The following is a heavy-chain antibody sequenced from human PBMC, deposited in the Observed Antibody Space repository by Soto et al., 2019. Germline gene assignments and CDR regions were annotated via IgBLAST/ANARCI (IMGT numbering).Heavy chain of an antibody. CDR3: SKDDGHYHSNYGMAV. V-gene: IGHV3-30*18. CDR1: GFRFSAYA. CDR2: ISYEGSNR. J-gene: IGHJ6*02. Sequence: QVQLVESGGGVVQPGGSLRLSCAASGFRFSAYAMHWVRQAPGKGLEWVAVISYEGSNRFYADSVKGRFTVSRDNSKNKVYQELTSLRGDDPAGFHCSKDDGHYHSNYGMAVGGQGTTVTVSS. D-gene: IGHD1-26*01.